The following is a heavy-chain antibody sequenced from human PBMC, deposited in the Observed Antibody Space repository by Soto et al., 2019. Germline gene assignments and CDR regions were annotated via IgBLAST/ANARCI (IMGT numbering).Heavy chain of an antibody. CDR1: GGSFSGYY. CDR3: AREGGLGVRGVIINYYYYYMDV. J-gene: IGHJ6*03. Sequence: QVQLQQWGAGLLKPSETLSLTCAVYGGSFSGYYWSWIRQPPGKGLEWIGEINHSGSTNYNPSLKSRVTISVDTSRIQFSVELGCVAAADTAVYYCAREGGLGVRGVIINYYYYYMDVWGKGTTVTVSS. CDR2: INHSGST. D-gene: IGHD3-10*01. V-gene: IGHV4-34*01.